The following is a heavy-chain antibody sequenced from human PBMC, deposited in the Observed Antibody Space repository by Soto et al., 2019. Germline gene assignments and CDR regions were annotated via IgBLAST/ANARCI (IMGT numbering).Heavy chain of an antibody. D-gene: IGHD6-13*01. CDR1: GYTFTSYA. CDR2: INAGNGNT. CDR3: ASEAIAAAAVYGMDV. Sequence: QVQLVQSGAEEKKPGASVKVSCKASGYTFTSYAMHWVRQAPGQRLEWMGWINAGNGNTKYSQKYQGRVTITSDTSASTAYMELSSLRSEDTAVYYCASEAIAAAAVYGMDVWGQGTTVTVSS. V-gene: IGHV1-3*05. J-gene: IGHJ6*02.